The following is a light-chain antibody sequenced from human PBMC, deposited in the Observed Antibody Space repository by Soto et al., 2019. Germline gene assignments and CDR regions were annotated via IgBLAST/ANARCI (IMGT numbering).Light chain of an antibody. CDR2: AAS. CDR1: QSISRY. V-gene: IGKV1-39*01. CDR3: QQNYRIPYT. Sequence: DIQMTQSPSSLSASVGDRVTITCRASQSISRYLNWYQQEPGKAPKPLIYAASSLQSGVPSRCSGSGSGTEFTLTISSLQPEDFAAYYCQQNYRIPYTFGQGTNVEIK. J-gene: IGKJ2*01.